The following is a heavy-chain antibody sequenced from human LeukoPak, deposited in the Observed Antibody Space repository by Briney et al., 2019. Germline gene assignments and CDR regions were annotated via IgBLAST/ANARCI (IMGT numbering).Heavy chain of an antibody. CDR3: ARDDESGGYDDFRLDY. CDR2: INPNSGGT. Sequence: ASVKVSCKASGYTFTGYYMHWVRQAPGQGLEWMGWINPNSGGTNYAQKFQGRVTMTRDTSISTAYMELSRLRSDDTAVYYCARDDESGGYDDFRLDYWGQGTLVTVSS. V-gene: IGHV1-2*02. CDR1: GYTFTGYY. D-gene: IGHD1-26*01. J-gene: IGHJ4*02.